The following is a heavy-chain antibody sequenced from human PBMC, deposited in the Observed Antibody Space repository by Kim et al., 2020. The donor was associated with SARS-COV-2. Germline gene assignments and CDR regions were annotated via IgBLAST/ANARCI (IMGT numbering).Heavy chain of an antibody. V-gene: IGHV3-48*02. Sequence: TINDADSVKGRFIISRDNAKNSLSLQMNSLRDEDTAVYYCARSESGYFFYWGQGVLVTVSS. CDR3: ARSESGYFFY. D-gene: IGHD3-22*01. J-gene: IGHJ4*02. CDR2: TI.